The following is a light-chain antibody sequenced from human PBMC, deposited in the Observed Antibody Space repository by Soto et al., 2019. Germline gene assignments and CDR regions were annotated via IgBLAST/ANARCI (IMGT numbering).Light chain of an antibody. J-gene: IGLJ2*01. CDR2: EVT. Sequence: QSALSQPASVSGSPGQSITISCTGTSSDVGSNNLVSWYQQHPGKAPKLMIYEVTKRPSGISNRFSGSKSGNTASLTISGLQAEDEANYYCSSYTSSSTLLFGGGTKLTVL. CDR3: SSYTSSSTLL. CDR1: SSDVGSNNL. V-gene: IGLV2-14*02.